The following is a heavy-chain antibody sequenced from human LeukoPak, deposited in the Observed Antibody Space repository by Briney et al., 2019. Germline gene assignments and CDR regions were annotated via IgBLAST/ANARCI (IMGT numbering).Heavy chain of an antibody. CDR2: INHSGST. V-gene: IGHV4-34*01. CDR3: ARAGGYSYGAGAYYYYYMDV. D-gene: IGHD5-18*01. J-gene: IGHJ6*03. CDR1: GGSFSGYY. Sequence: ADTLTLTCALYGGSFSGYYEIWIPDPPEKGLEWIGEINHSGSTNYHPSLKSRVTISVDTSKIQFSLKLSSVTAADTAVYYCARAGGYSYGAGAYYYYYMDVWGKGTPVTVSS.